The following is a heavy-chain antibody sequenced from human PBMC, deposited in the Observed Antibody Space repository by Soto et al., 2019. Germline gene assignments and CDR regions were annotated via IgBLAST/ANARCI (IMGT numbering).Heavy chain of an antibody. CDR3: AKDATVRSGWQNFDY. CDR2: ISGSGGST. J-gene: IGHJ4*02. V-gene: IGHV3-23*01. CDR1: GFTCSSYA. D-gene: IGHD6-19*01. Sequence: GPLRLSCAAPGFTCSSYAMSWVRQAPGKGLEWVSAISGSGGSTYYADSVKGRFTISRDNSKNTLYLQMNSLRAEDTAVYYCAKDATVRSGWQNFDYWGQGTLVTVSS.